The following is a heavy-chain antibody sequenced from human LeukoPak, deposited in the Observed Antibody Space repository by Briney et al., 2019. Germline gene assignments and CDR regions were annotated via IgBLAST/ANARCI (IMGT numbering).Heavy chain of an antibody. J-gene: IGHJ4*02. V-gene: IGHV1-2*02. CDR2: INPNSGGT. Sequence: ASVKVSCKASGYTFTGYYMHWVRQAPGQGLEWMGWINPNSGGTNYAQKFQGRVTMTRDTSISTAYMELSRLRSDDAAVYYCARLGEYSSSWYGWGQGTLVTVSS. CDR1: GYTFTGYY. D-gene: IGHD6-13*01. CDR3: ARLGEYSSSWYG.